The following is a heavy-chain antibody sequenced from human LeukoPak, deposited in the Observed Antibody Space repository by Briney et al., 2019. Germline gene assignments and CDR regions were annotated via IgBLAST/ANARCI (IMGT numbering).Heavy chain of an antibody. Sequence: SETLSLTCTVSGGSISTSPYYWDWIRQPPGKGLEWIGSIYYSGSTYYDPSLKSRVSISVDTSKNQFSLMLTSVTAADTAVYYCARRYSRSPSDFDYWGQGTLVSVSS. D-gene: IGHD2-2*01. CDR2: IYYSGST. J-gene: IGHJ4*02. CDR3: ARRYSRSPSDFDY. V-gene: IGHV4-39*01. CDR1: GGSISTSPYY.